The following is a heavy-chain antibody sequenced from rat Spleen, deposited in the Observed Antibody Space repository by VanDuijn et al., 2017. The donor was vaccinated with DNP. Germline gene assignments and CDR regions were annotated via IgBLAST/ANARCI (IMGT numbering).Heavy chain of an antibody. Sequence: EVQLQESGSGLVKPSQSLSLTCSVTGYSITSNYWGWIRKFPGNKMEYIGHISYSGRTNYNPSLKSRISITRDTSKNHFFLHLIAVTTEDTATYYCARWTRYVDYWGQGVMVTVSS. CDR2: ISYSGRT. V-gene: IGHV3-1*01. D-gene: IGHD1-7*01. J-gene: IGHJ2*01. CDR1: GYSITSNY. CDR3: ARWTRYVDY.